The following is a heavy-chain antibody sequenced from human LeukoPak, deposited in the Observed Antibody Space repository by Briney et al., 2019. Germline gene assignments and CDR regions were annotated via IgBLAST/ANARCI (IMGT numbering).Heavy chain of an antibody. V-gene: IGHV3-23*01. CDR1: GFTFTNYA. D-gene: IGHD4-17*01. CDR3: AKDFYGDLNLDW. CDR2: ISGSDDST. J-gene: IGHJ4*02. Sequence: SGGSLRLSCAASGFTFTNYAMTWVRQAPGKGLEWISTISGSDDSTYYADSVKGRFTISRDNSKNTLYLQMNSLRAEENAVYFFAKDFYGDLNLDWWGQGTLVTVSS.